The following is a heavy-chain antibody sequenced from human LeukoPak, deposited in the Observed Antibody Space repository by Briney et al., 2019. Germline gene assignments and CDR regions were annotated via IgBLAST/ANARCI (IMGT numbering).Heavy chain of an antibody. Sequence: GGSLRLSCAASGFTFSTYDMHWVRQAPGKGLEWVAIISYDGSDKYYADSVKGRFTISRDNSKNTLYLQTNSLRAEDTAVYYWAKDFGEAAFDILGQGTMVTVSS. CDR1: GFTFSTYD. J-gene: IGHJ3*02. CDR3: AKDFGEAAFDI. V-gene: IGHV3-30*18. CDR2: ISYDGSDK. D-gene: IGHD3-10*01.